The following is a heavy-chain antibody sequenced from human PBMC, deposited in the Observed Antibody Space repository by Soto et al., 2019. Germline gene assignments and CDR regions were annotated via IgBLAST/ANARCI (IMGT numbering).Heavy chain of an antibody. D-gene: IGHD6-13*01. CDR1: GGTISGYT. CDR2: IIPIVGTA. J-gene: IGHJ5*02. V-gene: IGHV1-69*12. CDR3: ARPYSSTNWFDP. Sequence: VQQVQSGAEVKKPRTSVQVSCMASGGTISGYTSSWVRQAPGQWLEWMGGIIPIVGTANYAQKFQGRVTITADESTSTAYMELSSLRSEDMAVYYCARPYSSTNWFDPWGQGTLVTVSS.